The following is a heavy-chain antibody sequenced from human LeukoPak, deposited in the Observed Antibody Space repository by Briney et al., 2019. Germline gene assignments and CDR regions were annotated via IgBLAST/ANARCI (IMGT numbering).Heavy chain of an antibody. CDR3: ARGLGYSSSSLWFDP. CDR1: GGSFSGYY. Sequence: SETLSLTCAVYGGSFSGYYWSWIRQPPVKGLEWIGEINHSGSTNYNPSLKSRVTISVDTSKNQFSLKLSSVTAADTAVYYCARGLGYSSSSLWFDPWGQGTLVTVSS. CDR2: INHSGST. J-gene: IGHJ5*02. V-gene: IGHV4-34*01. D-gene: IGHD6-6*01.